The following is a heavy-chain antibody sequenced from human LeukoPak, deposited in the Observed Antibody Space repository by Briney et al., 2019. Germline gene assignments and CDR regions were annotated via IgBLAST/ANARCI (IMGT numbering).Heavy chain of an antibody. Sequence: GASVKVSCKASGYIFTGYYIHWVRQAPGQGLEWMGWINPNSGATNYAQKLQGRVTMTTDTSTSTAYMELRSLRSDDTAVYYCARDPQAGRIAAAGTWDYWGQGTLVTVSS. CDR3: ARDPQAGRIAAAGTWDY. CDR1: GYIFTGYY. CDR2: INPNSGAT. J-gene: IGHJ4*02. V-gene: IGHV1-2*02. D-gene: IGHD6-13*01.